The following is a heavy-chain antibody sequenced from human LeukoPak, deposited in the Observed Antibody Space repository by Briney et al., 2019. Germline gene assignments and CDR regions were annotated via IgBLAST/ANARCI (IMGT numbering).Heavy chain of an antibody. V-gene: IGHV4-4*02. CDR3: ARDRPAVYHYVSGNIETGMDV. Sequence: PSGTLSLTCAVSGGSISSSNWWSWVRQPPGKGLEWIGEIYHSGSTNYNPSLKSRVTISVDKSKNQFSLKLSSVTAADTAVYYCARDRPAVYHYVSGNIETGMDVWGQGTTVTVSS. D-gene: IGHD3-10*01. J-gene: IGHJ6*02. CDR1: GGSISSSNW. CDR2: IYHSGST.